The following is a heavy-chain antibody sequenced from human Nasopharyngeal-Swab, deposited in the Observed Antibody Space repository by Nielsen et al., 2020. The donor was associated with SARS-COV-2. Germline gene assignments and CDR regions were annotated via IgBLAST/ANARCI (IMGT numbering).Heavy chain of an antibody. CDR2: ISDSGGNT. J-gene: IGHJ6*02. V-gene: IGHV3-48*02. Sequence: WIRQPPGKGLEWVSGISDSGGNTYHADSVKGRFTVSRDNAKNSLYLQMNSLRDEDSAVYYCAREGGYRYGYRLLYYYGMDVWGQGTTVTVSS. D-gene: IGHD5-18*01. CDR3: AREGGYRYGYRLLYYYGMDV.